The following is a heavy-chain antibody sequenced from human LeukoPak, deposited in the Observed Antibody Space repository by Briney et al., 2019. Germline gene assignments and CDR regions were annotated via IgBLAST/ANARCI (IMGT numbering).Heavy chain of an antibody. CDR3: ARRREQVSFISRRKDQSFNY. CDR1: GFTFSSYS. CDR2: ISSSSYI. D-gene: IGHD1-14*01. Sequence: PGRSLTLSCAASGFTFSSYSMNWVRQAPGKGLEWVSSISSSSYIYYADSVKGRFTISRDNAKNSLYLQMNSLRAEDTAVYYCARRREQVSFISRRKDQSFNYWGQGTLVTVSS. J-gene: IGHJ4*02. V-gene: IGHV3-21*01.